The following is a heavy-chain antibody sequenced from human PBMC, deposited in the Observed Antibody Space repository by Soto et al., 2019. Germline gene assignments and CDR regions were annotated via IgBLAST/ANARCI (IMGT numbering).Heavy chain of an antibody. CDR3: AREGGRDGYNWGAFDI. D-gene: IGHD5-12*01. CDR2: IYSGGST. CDR1: GFTFSDHY. V-gene: IGHV3-66*01. J-gene: IGHJ3*02. Sequence: VQLVESGGGLVMPGASLRLSCAASGFTFSDHYMSWIRQAPGKGLEWVSVIYSGGSTYYADSVKGRFTISRDNSKNTLYLQMNSLRAEDTAVYYCAREGGRDGYNWGAFDIWGQGTMVTVSS.